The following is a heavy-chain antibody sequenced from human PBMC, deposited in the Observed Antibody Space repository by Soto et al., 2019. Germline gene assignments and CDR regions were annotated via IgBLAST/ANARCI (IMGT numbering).Heavy chain of an antibody. Sequence: QVQLQESGPGLVKPSGTLSLTCAVSGGSISSSNWWSWVRQPPGKGLEWIGEIYHSGSTNYNPSLKSPFTIPVNTSKNQFSLKLSSVTAADTAVYYCARGWPYFDYWGQGTLVTVSS. CDR2: IYHSGST. CDR3: ARGWPYFDY. J-gene: IGHJ4*02. V-gene: IGHV4-4*02. CDR1: GGSISSSNW. D-gene: IGHD2-15*01.